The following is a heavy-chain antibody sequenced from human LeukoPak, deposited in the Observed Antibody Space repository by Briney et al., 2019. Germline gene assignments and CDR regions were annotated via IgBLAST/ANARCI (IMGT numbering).Heavy chain of an antibody. CDR1: GFTFSSYS. J-gene: IGHJ3*02. Sequence: PGGSLRLSCEASGFTFSSYSMNWVRQAPGKGLEWVSCISSSSSYIYYADSVKGRFTISRDNAKNSLYLQMNSLRAEDTAVYYCASSRDSSTWKNDAFDIWGQGTMVTVSS. V-gene: IGHV3-21*01. D-gene: IGHD6-13*01. CDR3: ASSRDSSTWKNDAFDI. CDR2: ISSSSSYI.